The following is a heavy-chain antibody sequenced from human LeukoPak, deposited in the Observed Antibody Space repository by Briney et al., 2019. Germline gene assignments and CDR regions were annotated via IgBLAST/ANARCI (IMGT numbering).Heavy chain of an antibody. CDR3: AKDPSSYGRRPAVDY. CDR1: GFTFSSYA. Sequence: PGGSLRLSCAASGFTFSSYAMSWVRQAPGKGLDWVSAISGSGGSTYYADSVKGRFTISRDNSKNTLYLQMNSLRAEDTAVYYCAKDPSSYGRRPAVDYWGQGPLATVSS. CDR2: ISGSGGST. J-gene: IGHJ4*02. D-gene: IGHD5-18*01. V-gene: IGHV3-23*01.